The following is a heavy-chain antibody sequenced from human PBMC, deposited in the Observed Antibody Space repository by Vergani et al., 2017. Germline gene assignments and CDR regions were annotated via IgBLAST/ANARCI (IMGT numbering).Heavy chain of an antibody. CDR1: GGPFKNSA. D-gene: IGHD3-10*01. V-gene: IGHV1-69*13. Sequence: QVQLVQSGAEVKKPGSSVKVSCKASGGPFKNSAFSWVRQVPGQGLEWMGRIITFFGTTDYAQKFQGRFTIIADEFTKTVDMQLSNLRSEDTAVYYCARAESFYSFGEFLPFDFWGQGTLVTVSS. J-gene: IGHJ4*02. CDR3: ARAESFYSFGEFLPFDF. CDR2: IITFFGTT.